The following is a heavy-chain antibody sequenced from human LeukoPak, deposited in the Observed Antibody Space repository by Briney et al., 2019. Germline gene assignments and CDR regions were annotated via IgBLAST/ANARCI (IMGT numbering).Heavy chain of an antibody. D-gene: IGHD4-17*01. V-gene: IGHV4-39*01. CDR2: IYYSGSA. CDR3: ARAYGARPYYYFDY. CDR1: GGSISSNGYY. Sequence: SETLSLTRSVSGGSISSNGYYWGWIRQPPGKGLEWIGAIYYSGSAYYNPSLKSRVTISVDTSKNQFSLKVTSVTAADTAVYYCARAYGARPYYYFDYWGQGTLVTVSS. J-gene: IGHJ4*02.